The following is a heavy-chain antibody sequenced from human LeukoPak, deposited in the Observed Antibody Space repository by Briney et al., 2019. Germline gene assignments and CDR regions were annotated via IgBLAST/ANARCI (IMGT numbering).Heavy chain of an antibody. V-gene: IGHV3-48*03. CDR3: ARSAGTWFDP. CDR1: GCTFSSYE. Sequence: GGSLRLSCAASGCTFSSYEMNWVRQAPGKGLEWVSYISSSGSTIYYADSVKGRFTISRDNAKNSLYLQMNSLRVEDTAVYYCARSAGTWFDPWGQGTLVTVSS. CDR2: ISSSGSTI. D-gene: IGHD1-1*01. J-gene: IGHJ5*02.